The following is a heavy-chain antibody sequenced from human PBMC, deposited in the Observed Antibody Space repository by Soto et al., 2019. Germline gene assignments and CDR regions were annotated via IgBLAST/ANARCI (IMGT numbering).Heavy chain of an antibody. CDR3: TIVPYGGRPYYFDS. Sequence: PGGSLRLSCAASRLSFSNYAMHWVRQAPGKGLEWVAVIWYDGSNKYYADSVKGRFTISKDNSQTTVYLQMNSLRAEDTAVYYFTIVPYGGRPYYFDSPGQATLVTGSS. CDR1: RLSFSNYA. V-gene: IGHV3-33*01. CDR2: IWYDGSNK. D-gene: IGHD4-17*01. J-gene: IGHJ4*02.